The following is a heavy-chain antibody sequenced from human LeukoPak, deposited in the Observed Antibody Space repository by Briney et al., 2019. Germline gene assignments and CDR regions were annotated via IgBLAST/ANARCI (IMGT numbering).Heavy chain of an antibody. CDR3: ASFRGGMTTVDTRYY. Sequence: AASVKVSCKAFGGTFSSYAISWVRQAPGQGLEWMGMIIPILGIANYAQKFQGRVTITADKSTSTAYMELSSLRSEDTAVYYCASFRGGMTTVDTRYYWGQGTLVTVSS. CDR1: GGTFSSYA. D-gene: IGHD4-23*01. V-gene: IGHV1-69*04. CDR2: IIPILGIA. J-gene: IGHJ4*02.